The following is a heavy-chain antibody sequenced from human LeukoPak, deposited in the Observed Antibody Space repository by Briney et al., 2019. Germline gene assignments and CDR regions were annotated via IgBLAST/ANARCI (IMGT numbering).Heavy chain of an antibody. Sequence: GGSLRLSCAASGFTFDDYAMHWVRQAPGKGLEWVSLISGDGGSTYYADSVKGRFTISRDNSKNSLYLQMNSLRTEDTALYYCAKDKRVFDYGGNSGDYYYGMDVWGQGTTVTVSS. CDR3: AKDKRVFDYGGNSGDYYYGMDV. J-gene: IGHJ6*02. D-gene: IGHD4-23*01. CDR2: ISGDGGST. CDR1: GFTFDDYA. V-gene: IGHV3-43*02.